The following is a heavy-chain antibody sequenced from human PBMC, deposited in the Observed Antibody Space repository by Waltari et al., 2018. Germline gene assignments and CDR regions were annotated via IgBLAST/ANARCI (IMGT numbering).Heavy chain of an antibody. CDR3: ARGMGNY. CDR2: IYYSGST. J-gene: IGHJ4*02. D-gene: IGHD7-27*01. Sequence: QLQLQEAGPGLVKHSETLSLTCTVSVGSISSSSYYWGWIRQPPGKGLEWIGSIYYSGSTYYNPSLKSRVTISVDTSKNQFSLKLSSVTAADTAVYYCARGMGNYWGQGTLVTVSS. V-gene: IGHV4-39*07. CDR1: VGSISSSSYY.